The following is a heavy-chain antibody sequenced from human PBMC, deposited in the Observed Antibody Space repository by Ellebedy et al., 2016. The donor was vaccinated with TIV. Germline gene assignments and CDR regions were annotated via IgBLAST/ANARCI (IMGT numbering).Heavy chain of an antibody. CDR1: GYTFSGPY. J-gene: IGHJ6*02. Sequence: ASVKVSXXASGYTFSGPYVHWVRQAPGQGLEWMGWIDPNSGDTEYAQMFQGWVTMTRGTSMNTVYMEMSRIRSDDTALYYCATKNRDYFGLDVWGQGTTVTVSS. V-gene: IGHV1-2*04. CDR3: ATKNRDYFGLDV. CDR2: IDPNSGDT. D-gene: IGHD2/OR15-2a*01.